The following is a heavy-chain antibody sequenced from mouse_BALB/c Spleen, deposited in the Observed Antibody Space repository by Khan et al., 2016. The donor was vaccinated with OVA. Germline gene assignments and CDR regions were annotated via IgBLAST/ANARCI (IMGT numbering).Heavy chain of an antibody. V-gene: IGHV5-4*02. CDR2: ISDGGGYT. CDR1: GFTFSDYY. CDR3: ARGVDGDPFAY. J-gene: IGHJ3*01. Sequence: EVELVESGGDSVKPGGSLKLSCAASGFTFSDYYMYWVRQTPEKRLEWVATISDGGGYTYYVDSVKGRFTISRDDAKNNLYLQMSSLKSEDTALYYCARGVDGDPFAYWGQGTLVTVSA. D-gene: IGHD2-13*01.